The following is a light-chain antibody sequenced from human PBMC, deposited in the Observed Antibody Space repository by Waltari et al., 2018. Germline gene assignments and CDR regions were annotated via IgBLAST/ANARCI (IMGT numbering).Light chain of an antibody. CDR2: QDS. J-gene: IGLJ2*01. CDR3: QAGDSSTV. V-gene: IGLV3-1*01. Sequence: SALTQPPSASVSPGQPATLPCPGHKLGDKYACWYQQKPGQSPVLVIYQDSKRPSGIPERVSGSNSGNTATLTISGTQAMDEADYYCQAGDSSTVFGGGTKLTVL. CDR1: KLGDKY.